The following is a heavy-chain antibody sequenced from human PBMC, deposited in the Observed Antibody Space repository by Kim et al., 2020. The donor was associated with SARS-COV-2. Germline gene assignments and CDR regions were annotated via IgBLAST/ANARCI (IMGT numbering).Heavy chain of an antibody. Sequence: SVKDRYTLSRDNPKNTVYLQMNSLSAEDTAVYYWAKEPYYDFWSGYYLDYWGQGTLVTVSS. D-gene: IGHD3-3*01. V-gene: IGHV3-23*01. J-gene: IGHJ4*02. CDR3: AKEPYYDFWSGYYLDY.